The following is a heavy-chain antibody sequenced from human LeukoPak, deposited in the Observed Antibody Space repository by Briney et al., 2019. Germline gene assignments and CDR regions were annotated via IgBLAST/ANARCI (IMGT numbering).Heavy chain of an antibody. Sequence: PSETLSLTCTVSGGSISSYYWSWIRQPPGKGLEWIGYIYYSGSTNYNPSLKSRVTISVGTSKNQFSLKLSSVTAADTAVYYCARASWNWWFDPWGQGTLVTVSS. CDR2: IYYSGST. D-gene: IGHD1-7*01. V-gene: IGHV4-59*08. J-gene: IGHJ5*02. CDR1: GGSISSYY. CDR3: ARASWNWWFDP.